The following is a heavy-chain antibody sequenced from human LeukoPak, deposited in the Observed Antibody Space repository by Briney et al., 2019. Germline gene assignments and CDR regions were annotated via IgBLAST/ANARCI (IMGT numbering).Heavy chain of an antibody. J-gene: IGHJ5*02. Sequence: SQTLSLTCAISGDSVSSNSVAWNWIRQSPSRSLEWLGRTYYRSKWYNDYAVTVKSRITINPDTSKNQFSLQLNSVTPGDTAVYYCARDIAARRSGWFDPWGQGTLVTVSS. V-gene: IGHV6-1*01. D-gene: IGHD6-13*01. CDR1: GDSVSSNSVA. CDR2: TYYRSKWYN. CDR3: ARDIAARRSGWFDP.